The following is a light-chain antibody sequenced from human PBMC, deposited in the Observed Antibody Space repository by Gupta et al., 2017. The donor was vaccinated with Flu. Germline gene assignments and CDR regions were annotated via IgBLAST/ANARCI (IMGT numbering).Light chain of an antibody. CDR2: GVT. V-gene: IGLV2-11*01. CDR1: SSDVGAYNY. J-gene: IGLJ3*02. Sequence: TISCTGTSSDVGAYNYVSWYQQRPGKAPKLIVFGVTDRFSGSKSGDTASLTISGLQAEDEADYYCCSFAGSYTWVFGEGTKVTVL. CDR3: CSFAGSYTWV.